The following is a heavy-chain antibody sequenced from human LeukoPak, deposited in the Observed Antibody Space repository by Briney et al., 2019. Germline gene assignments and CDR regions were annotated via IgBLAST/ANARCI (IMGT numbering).Heavy chain of an antibody. CDR2: VSAYNGKT. J-gene: IGHJ4*02. V-gene: IGHV1-18*01. CDR1: GYTFTTSY. D-gene: IGHD1-26*01. CDR3: ARGGTFYPSIDY. Sequence: ASVKVSCKASGYTFTTSYINWVRQAPGQGLEWMGWVSAYNGKTSYAQRFRGRVTMTTDSSTSTAYMDLASLRSDDTAVYYCARGGTFYPSIDYWGQGTLVTVSS.